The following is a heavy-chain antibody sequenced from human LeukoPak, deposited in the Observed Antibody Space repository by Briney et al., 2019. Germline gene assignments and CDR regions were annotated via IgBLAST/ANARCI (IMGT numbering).Heavy chain of an antibody. CDR3: ARDRTEFGSCLDDGCYHDSLGV. CDR2: IFADTGKT. D-gene: IGHD2-15*01. V-gene: IGHV1-18*01. CDR1: GYTFKSYG. Sequence: ASVKVSCKASGYTFKSYGIHWVRQAPGQGLEWMGVIFADTGKTNYAQKFQGRVTMTTDTSTNTAYMEVRSLRSDDTAVYHCARDRTEFGSCLDDGCYHDSLGVWGQGTMVTVSS. J-gene: IGHJ3*01.